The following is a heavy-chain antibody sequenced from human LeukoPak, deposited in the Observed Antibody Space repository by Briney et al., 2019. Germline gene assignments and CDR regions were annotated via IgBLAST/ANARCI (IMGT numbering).Heavy chain of an antibody. V-gene: IGHV4-4*07. D-gene: IGHD7-27*01. CDR3: ARASKTGDLWY. CDR1: GGSISNYY. CDR2: IYISGSI. Sequence: SETLSLTCTVSGGSISNYYWSWIRQPAGKGLEWIGRIYISGSINYNPSLKSRLTMSGDTSKNQISLKLKSGTAADTAVYYCARASKTGDLWYWGQGTLVTVSS. J-gene: IGHJ4*02.